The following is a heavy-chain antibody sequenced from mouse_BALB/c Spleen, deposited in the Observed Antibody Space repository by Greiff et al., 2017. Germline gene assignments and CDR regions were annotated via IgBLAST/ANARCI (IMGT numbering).Heavy chain of an antibody. J-gene: IGHJ4*01. V-gene: IGHV5-9*03. Sequence: EVMVVESGGGLVKPGGSLKLSCAASGFTFSSYTMSWVRQTPEKRLEWVATISSGGGNTYYPDSVKGRFTISRDNAKNNLYLQMSSLRSEDTSLYYCARGMGYGNYPYAMAYWGKGTSVTVSS. CDR3: ARGMGYGNYPYAMAY. D-gene: IGHD2-1*01. CDR1: GFTFSSYT. CDR2: ISSGGGNT.